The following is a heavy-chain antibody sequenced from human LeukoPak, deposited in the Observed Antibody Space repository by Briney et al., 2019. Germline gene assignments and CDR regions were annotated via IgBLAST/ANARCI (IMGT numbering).Heavy chain of an antibody. CDR1: GYTFTTYT. J-gene: IGHJ4*02. CDR2: INAGNDNT. Sequence: GASVKVSCKASGYTFTTYTIHWVRQAPGQRLEWMGWINAGNDNTKYSQKFQDRVTITRDTSASTAYMELSSLRSEDTAVYCCASSRGYDVGGYFDYWGQGTLVTVSS. CDR3: ASSRGYDVGGYFDY. D-gene: IGHD5-12*01. V-gene: IGHV1-3*01.